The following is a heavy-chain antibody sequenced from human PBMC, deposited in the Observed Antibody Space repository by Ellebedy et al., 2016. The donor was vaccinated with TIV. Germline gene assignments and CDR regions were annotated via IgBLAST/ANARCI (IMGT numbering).Heavy chain of an antibody. D-gene: IGHD6-13*01. V-gene: IGHV1-18*01. CDR2: ISAYNGNT. Sequence: AASVKVSCKASGYTFTSYGISWVRQAPGQGLEWMGWISAYNGNTNYAQKLQGRVTMTTDTSTSTAYMELRSLRSDDTAVYFCAREVITAANIQPTFDYWGQGTLVTVSS. CDR3: AREVITAANIQPTFDY. CDR1: GYTFTSYG. J-gene: IGHJ4*02.